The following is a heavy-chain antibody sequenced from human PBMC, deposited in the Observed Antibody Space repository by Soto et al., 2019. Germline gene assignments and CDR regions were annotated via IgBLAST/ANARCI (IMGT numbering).Heavy chain of an antibody. J-gene: IGHJ4*02. Sequence: PSETLSLTCTVSGGSISSYYWSWIRQPPGKGLEWIGYIYYSGSTNYNPSLKSRVTISVDTSKNQFSLKLSSVTAADTAVYYCARHGDYGDSRDYWGQGTLVTVSS. CDR3: ARHGDYGDSRDY. CDR2: IYYSGST. D-gene: IGHD4-17*01. V-gene: IGHV4-59*08. CDR1: GGSISSYY.